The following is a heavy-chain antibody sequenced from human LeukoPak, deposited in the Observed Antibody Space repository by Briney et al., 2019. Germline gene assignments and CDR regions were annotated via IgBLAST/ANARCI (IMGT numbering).Heavy chain of an antibody. Sequence: ASVKVSCKASGYTFTSYGISWVRQAPGQGLEWMAWISAYNGNTNYAQNLQGRVTMTTDTSTSTAHMELRSLRSDDTAVYYCAREIGGATRSFDYWGQGTLVTVSS. CDR1: GYTFTSYG. D-gene: IGHD1-26*01. CDR2: ISAYNGNT. J-gene: IGHJ4*02. CDR3: AREIGGATRSFDY. V-gene: IGHV1-18*01.